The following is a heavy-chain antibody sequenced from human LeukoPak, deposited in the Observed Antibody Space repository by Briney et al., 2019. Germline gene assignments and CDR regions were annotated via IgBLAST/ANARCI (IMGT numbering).Heavy chain of an antibody. V-gene: IGHV5-51*01. CDR3: ARLYTRLTRFIWGKFDP. CDR1: RDTFPNYW. CDR2: IYPGDSHT. J-gene: IGHJ5*02. Sequence: RGESLKISCWSSRDTFPNYWNAPVRQMPGKGLEWIGIIYPGDSHTRYSPSFQGQVTISADKSINTAFLQWSSLRAADTAIYSCARLYTRLTRFIWGKFDPWGQGTLVTVSS. D-gene: IGHD3-16*01.